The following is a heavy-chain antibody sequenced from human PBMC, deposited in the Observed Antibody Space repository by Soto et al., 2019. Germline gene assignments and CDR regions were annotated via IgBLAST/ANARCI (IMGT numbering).Heavy chain of an antibody. D-gene: IGHD6-19*01. J-gene: IGHJ6*02. CDR2: INPNSGGT. V-gene: IGHV1-2*04. CDR1: GYTFTGYY. Sequence: ASVKVSCKASGYTFTGYYMHWVRQAPGQGLEWMGWINPNSGGTNYAQKFQGWVTMTRDTSISTAYMELSRLRSDDTAVYYCAREEGQWRPTSYYYNGMDVWGQGTTVTVSS. CDR3: AREEGQWRPTSYYYNGMDV.